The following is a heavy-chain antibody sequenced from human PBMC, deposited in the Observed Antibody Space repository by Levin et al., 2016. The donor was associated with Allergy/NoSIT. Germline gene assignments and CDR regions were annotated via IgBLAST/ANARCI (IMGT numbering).Heavy chain of an antibody. J-gene: IGHJ6*02. D-gene: IGHD2-2*01. CDR1: GYSFTRYP. CDR3: ARGRQYCSSTSCYGMDV. CDR2: MNPNSGNT. V-gene: IGHV1-8*01. Sequence: ASVKVSCKTSGYSFTRYPISWVRQAPGQGLEWMGWMNPNSGNTGYAQKFQGRVTMTRNTSISTAYMELSSLRSEDTAVYYCARGRQYCSSTSCYGMDVWGQGTTVTVSS.